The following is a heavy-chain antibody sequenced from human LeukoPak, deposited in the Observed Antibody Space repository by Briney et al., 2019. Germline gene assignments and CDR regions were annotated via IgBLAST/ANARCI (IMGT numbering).Heavy chain of an antibody. V-gene: IGHV3-15*01. CDR1: GFYLINAW. D-gene: IGHD1-14*01. Sequence: TAGGSLRLSCAASGFYLINAWMTWVRQAPGKGLEWVGRIKSKTDGGTTDFAATVKGRFTVSRDDSKNTLYLQMNSLQTEDTAVYYCTTVREGTDDAFDIWGQGTMVTVSS. CDR2: IKSKTDGGTT. CDR3: TTVREGTDDAFDI. J-gene: IGHJ3*02.